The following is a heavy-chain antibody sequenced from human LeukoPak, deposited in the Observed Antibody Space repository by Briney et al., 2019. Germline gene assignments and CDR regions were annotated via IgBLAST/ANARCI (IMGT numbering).Heavy chain of an antibody. Sequence: PSETLSLTCTVSGGSISSSSYYWGWIRQPPGKGLEWIGSIYYSGSTYYNPSLKSRVTISVDTSKNQFSLKLSSVTAADTAVYYCAGGLRYFDWPYRILGDWFDPWGQGTLVTVSS. D-gene: IGHD3-9*01. V-gene: IGHV4-39*07. CDR2: IYYSGST. J-gene: IGHJ5*02. CDR1: GGSISSSSYY. CDR3: AGGLRYFDWPYRILGDWFDP.